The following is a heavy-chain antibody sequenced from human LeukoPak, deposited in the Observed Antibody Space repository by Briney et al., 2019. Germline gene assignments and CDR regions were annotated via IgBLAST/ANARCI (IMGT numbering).Heavy chain of an antibody. CDR2: IYYTGVT. D-gene: IGHD6-13*01. V-gene: IGHV4-39*01. Sequence: PSETLSLTXTVSGGSISSNSHYWAWIRQPPGKGLEWIGSIYYTGVTFYSPSLKSRVTISVDTSKNQFSLKVISVTAADTAVYYCAREEASAGDYWGQGTLVTVSS. J-gene: IGHJ4*02. CDR3: AREEASAGDY. CDR1: GGSISSNSHY.